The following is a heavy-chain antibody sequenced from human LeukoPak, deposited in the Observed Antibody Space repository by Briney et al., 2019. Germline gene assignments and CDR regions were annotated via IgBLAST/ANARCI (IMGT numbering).Heavy chain of an antibody. CDR2: ISGSGGST. J-gene: IGHJ4*02. Sequence: GGSLRLSCAASGFTFSSYAMSWVRQAPGKGLEWVSAISGSGGSTYYADSVKGRFTISRDNSKNTLYLQMNSLRAEDTAVYYCAKRYYGSGSYFALDDWGQGTLVTVSS. CDR3: AKRYYGSGSYFALDD. D-gene: IGHD3-10*01. CDR1: GFTFSSYA. V-gene: IGHV3-23*01.